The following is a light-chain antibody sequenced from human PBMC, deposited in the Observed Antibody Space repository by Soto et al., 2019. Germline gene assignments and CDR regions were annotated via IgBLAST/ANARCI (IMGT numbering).Light chain of an antibody. CDR3: QQSYSTTST. CDR1: QSVPSY. J-gene: IGKJ5*01. V-gene: IGKV1-39*01. Sequence: HLTQSPSSVSASVXDRVDIDCRASQSVPSYLXXXQQXXGXAPKXXXDDXSSLQRGGPSRLSGSGSATDFTLTISSLQPEDFATYYFQQSYSTTSTFGQGTRLEIK. CDR2: DXS.